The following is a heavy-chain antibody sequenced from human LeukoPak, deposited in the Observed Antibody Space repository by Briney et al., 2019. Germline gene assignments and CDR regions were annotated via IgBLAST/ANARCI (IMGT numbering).Heavy chain of an antibody. CDR1: GFTVTTNY. V-gene: IGHV3-53*01. J-gene: IGHJ4*02. D-gene: IGHD3-3*01. CDR2: IYSGGTT. CDR3: AMGSGYLYDY. Sequence: GGSLRLSCAASGFTVTTNYMNWVRQAPGKGLEWVAVIYSGGTTYYADSVKGRFTISRDNSKNTLYLQMNTLRAEDTAVYYCAMGSGYLYDYWGQGTLVTVSS.